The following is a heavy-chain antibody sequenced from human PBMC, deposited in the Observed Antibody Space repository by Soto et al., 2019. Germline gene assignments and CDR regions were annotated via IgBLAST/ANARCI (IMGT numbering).Heavy chain of an antibody. CDR3: TRGGAFDV. Sequence: QSPTLSLTCAISGDSVSSNSAAWNWVRQSPSRGLEWLGRTYYRSMWYFDYAISVKSRMTIKPDTSKNQFSLQLNSVTPEDTAVYYCTRGGAFDVWGQGTMVTVSS. CDR2: TYYRSMWYF. CDR1: GDSVSSNSAA. V-gene: IGHV6-1*01. D-gene: IGHD1-26*01. J-gene: IGHJ3*01.